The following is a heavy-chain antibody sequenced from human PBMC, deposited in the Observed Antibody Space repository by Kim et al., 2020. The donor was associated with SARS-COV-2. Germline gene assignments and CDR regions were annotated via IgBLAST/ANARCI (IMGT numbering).Heavy chain of an antibody. CDR2: IWYDGSNK. Sequence: GGSLRLSCAASGFTFSSYGMHWVRQAPGKGLEWVAVIWYDGSNKYYADSVKGRFTISRDNSKNTLYLQMNSLRAEDTAVYYCARWYSGMYGAFDIWGQGTMVTVSS. V-gene: IGHV3-33*01. D-gene: IGHD1-26*01. CDR1: GFTFSSYG. J-gene: IGHJ3*02. CDR3: ARWYSGMYGAFDI.